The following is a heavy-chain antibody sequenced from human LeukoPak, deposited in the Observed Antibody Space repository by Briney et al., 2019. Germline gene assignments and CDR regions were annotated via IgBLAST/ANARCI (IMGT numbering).Heavy chain of an antibody. Sequence: SETLSLTCTVSGGSISSSSYYCSWIRQPAGKGLEWIGRIYTSGSTNYNPSLKSRVTMSVDTSKNQFSLKPSSVTAADTAVYYCASGSIASLVYWGQGTLVTVSS. J-gene: IGHJ4*02. CDR3: ASGSIASLVY. V-gene: IGHV4-61*02. CDR2: IYTSGST. D-gene: IGHD6-6*01. CDR1: GGSISSSSYY.